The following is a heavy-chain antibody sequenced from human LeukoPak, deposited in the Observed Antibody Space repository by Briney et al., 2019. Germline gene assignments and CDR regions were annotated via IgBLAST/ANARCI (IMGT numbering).Heavy chain of an antibody. Sequence: GGSLRLSCAASGFTFSSYAMNWVRQAPGKGLEWVSAINGRGDNTYYGDSVKGRFTISRDNSKSTMYLQMNSLRAEDTAIYYCAKDRVSPGFNLFDPWGQGTLVTVSS. CDR2: INGRGDNT. J-gene: IGHJ5*02. D-gene: IGHD5-24*01. V-gene: IGHV3-23*01. CDR1: GFTFSSYA. CDR3: AKDRVSPGFNLFDP.